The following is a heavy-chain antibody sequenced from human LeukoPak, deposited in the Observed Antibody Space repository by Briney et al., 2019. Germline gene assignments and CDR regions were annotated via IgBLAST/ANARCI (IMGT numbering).Heavy chain of an antibody. Sequence: PSGGSLRLSCAASGFTFSNYAMHWVRQAPGKGLEWVTVISFDGSNKYYADSVKGRFTISRNNSKNTLYLQMNSLRAEDTAVYYCAKDLYRRAAVQPDFDYWGQGTLVTVSS. J-gene: IGHJ4*02. CDR2: ISFDGSNK. CDR3: AKDLYRRAAVQPDFDY. V-gene: IGHV3-30-3*01. D-gene: IGHD6-13*01. CDR1: GFTFSNYA.